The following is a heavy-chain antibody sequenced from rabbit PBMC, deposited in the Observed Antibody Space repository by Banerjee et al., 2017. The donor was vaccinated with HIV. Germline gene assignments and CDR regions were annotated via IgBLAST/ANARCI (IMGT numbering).Heavy chain of an antibody. CDR1: GFTLSSYW. Sequence: QQQLEESGGGLVKPGGTLTLTCKASGFTLSSYWMCWVRQAPGKGLELIGCIDGGYSGSTYYASWAKGRFTISKTSSTTVTLQMTSLTVADTATYFCARDDAYGYAGYAYAPYYFNLWGQGTLVTVS. D-gene: IGHD6-1*01. CDR3: ARDDAYGYAGYAYAPYYFNL. V-gene: IGHV1S45*01. J-gene: IGHJ4*01. CDR2: IDGGYSGST.